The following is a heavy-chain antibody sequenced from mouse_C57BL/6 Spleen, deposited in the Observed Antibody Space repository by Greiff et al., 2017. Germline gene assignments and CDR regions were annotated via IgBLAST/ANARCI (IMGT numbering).Heavy chain of an antibody. J-gene: IGHJ1*03. CDR1: GYTFTSYG. D-gene: IGHD2-3*01. Sequence: VQLQQSGAELARPGASVKLSCKASGYTFTSYGISWAKQRTGQGLEWIGEIYPRSGNTYYNEKFKGKATLTADKSSSTAYMELRSLTSEDSAVYFCARRGGYDPFWYFDVWGTGTTVTVSS. CDR3: ARRGGYDPFWYFDV. V-gene: IGHV1-81*01. CDR2: IYPRSGNT.